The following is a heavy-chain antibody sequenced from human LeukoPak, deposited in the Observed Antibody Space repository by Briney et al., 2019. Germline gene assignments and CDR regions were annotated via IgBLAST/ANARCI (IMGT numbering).Heavy chain of an antibody. V-gene: IGHV4-59*01. CDR3: ARASGASMVLAYFDL. Sequence: SSETLSLTCTVSGGSISSYYWSWIRQPPGKGLEWIGYIYYSGSTNYNPSLKSRVTISVDTSKNQFSLKMSSVTAADTAVYYCARASGASMVLAYFDLWGRGTLVTVSS. J-gene: IGHJ2*01. CDR2: IYYSGST. CDR1: GGSISSYY. D-gene: IGHD6-25*01.